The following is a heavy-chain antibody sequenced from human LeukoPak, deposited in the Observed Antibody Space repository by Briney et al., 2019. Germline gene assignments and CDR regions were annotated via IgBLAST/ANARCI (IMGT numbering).Heavy chain of an antibody. Sequence: ASLKVSCKESGYTFTSYYMHWVRQAPGQGLDWMGIINPSGVSTSYAQKFQGRVAMPRARSIRPAYMALSRLRSDDTAVYYCAREGEFRNYAAFDIWGQGTMVTVSS. J-gene: IGHJ3*02. D-gene: IGHD3-16*01. V-gene: IGHV1-46*01. CDR1: GYTFTSYY. CDR3: AREGEFRNYAAFDI. CDR2: INPSGVST.